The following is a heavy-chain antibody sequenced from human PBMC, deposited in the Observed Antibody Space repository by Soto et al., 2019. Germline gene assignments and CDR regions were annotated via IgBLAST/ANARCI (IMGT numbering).Heavy chain of an antibody. CDR1: GFTFSSYS. D-gene: IGHD3-3*01. J-gene: IGHJ4*02. CDR2: ISSSSSYI. Sequence: PGGSLRLSCAASGFTFSSYSMNWVRQAPGKGLEWVSSISSSSSYIYYADSVKGRFTISRDNAKNSLYLQMNSLRAEDTAVYYCARQAGVDFWSGYYGSSSQGFDYWGQGTLVTVSS. CDR3: ARQAGVDFWSGYYGSSSQGFDY. V-gene: IGHV3-21*01.